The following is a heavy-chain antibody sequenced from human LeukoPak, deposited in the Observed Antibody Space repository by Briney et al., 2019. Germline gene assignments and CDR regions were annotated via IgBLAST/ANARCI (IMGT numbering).Heavy chain of an antibody. CDR3: ARDRRQTLPD. CDR1: GFTFSSYA. Sequence: GGSLRLSCAASGFTFSSYAMNWVRQAPGKGLEWLSYISSSSSTICYADSVKGRFTISRDNAKDSLYLQMNSLGAEDTAVYYCARDRRQTLPDWGQGTLVTVSS. J-gene: IGHJ4*02. V-gene: IGHV3-48*01. CDR2: ISSSSSTI.